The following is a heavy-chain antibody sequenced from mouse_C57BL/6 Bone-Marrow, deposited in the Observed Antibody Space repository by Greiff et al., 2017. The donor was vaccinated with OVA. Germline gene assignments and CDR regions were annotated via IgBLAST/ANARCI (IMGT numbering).Heavy chain of an antibody. Sequence: VQLLQSGAELVKPGASVKLSCTASGFNIKDYYMHWVKQRTEQGLEWIGRIDPEDGETKYAPKFQGKATITADTSSNTAYLQLSSLTSEDTAVYYCARGPHLLWLRRGYFDYWGQGTTLTVSS. D-gene: IGHD2-2*01. J-gene: IGHJ2*01. CDR3: ARGPHLLWLRRGYFDY. CDR2: IDPEDGET. V-gene: IGHV14-2*01. CDR1: GFNIKDYY.